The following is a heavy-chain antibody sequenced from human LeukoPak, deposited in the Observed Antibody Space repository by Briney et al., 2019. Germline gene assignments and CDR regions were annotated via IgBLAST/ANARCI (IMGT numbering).Heavy chain of an antibody. Sequence: GGSLRLSCAASGFAFSSYSMTWVRQAPGKGLELISYISTTSSTIYYADSMKGRFTISRDNAKNSLYLQMNSLRAEDTAVYYCARDTRGARDNYFDYWGQGTLVTVSS. V-gene: IGHV3-48*01. CDR2: ISTTSSTI. J-gene: IGHJ4*02. CDR1: GFAFSSYS. D-gene: IGHD3-16*01. CDR3: ARDTRGARDNYFDY.